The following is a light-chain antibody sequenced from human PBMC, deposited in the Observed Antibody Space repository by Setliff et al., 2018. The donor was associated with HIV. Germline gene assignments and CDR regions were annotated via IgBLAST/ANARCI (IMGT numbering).Light chain of an antibody. V-gene: IGKV1-8*01. CDR2: AAS. Sequence: AIRMTQSPSSLSASTGDRVTITCRASQGIGSYLAWYQQKPGEAPKLLIYAASTFQSGVPSRFSGSGSGTDFTLTISCLQSEDFATYYCQQYYNYPYTFGQGTKVDIK. CDR3: QQYYNYPYT. J-gene: IGKJ2*01. CDR1: QGIGSY.